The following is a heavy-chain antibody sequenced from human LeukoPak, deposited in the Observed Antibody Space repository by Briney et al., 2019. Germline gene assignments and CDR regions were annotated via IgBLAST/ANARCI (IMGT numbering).Heavy chain of an antibody. J-gene: IGHJ4*02. V-gene: IGHV3-73*01. D-gene: IGHD1-26*01. Sequence: GGSLRLSCAASGFTFSGSSMHWVRQASGKGLEWVARIRSKANSYSTAYAASVKGRFTIYRDDSKNTAYLQMNSLKTEDTAVYYCTRQDIVGATLLDYWGQGTLVTVSS. CDR3: TRQDIVGATLLDY. CDR1: GFTFSGSS. CDR2: IRSKANSYST.